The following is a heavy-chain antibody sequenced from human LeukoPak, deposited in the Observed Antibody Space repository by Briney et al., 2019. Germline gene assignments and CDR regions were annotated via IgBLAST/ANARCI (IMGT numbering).Heavy chain of an antibody. Sequence: SETLSLTCTVSGGSISSYYWSWIRQPPGKGLEWIGSKYHSGSTYYNPSLKSRVTISVDTSKNQFSLKVSSVTAADTAVYYCARVGSGWASDYWGQGTLVTVSS. V-gene: IGHV4-38-2*02. CDR2: KYHSGST. CDR1: GGSISSYY. CDR3: ARVGSGWASDY. D-gene: IGHD6-19*01. J-gene: IGHJ4*02.